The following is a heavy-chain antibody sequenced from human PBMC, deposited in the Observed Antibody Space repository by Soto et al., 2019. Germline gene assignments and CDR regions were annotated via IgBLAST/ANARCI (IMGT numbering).Heavy chain of an antibody. J-gene: IGHJ5*02. CDR3: ARVKHCSGGSCYGTNWFDP. D-gene: IGHD2-15*01. Sequence: PSETLSLTCAVYGGSFSGYYWSWIRQPPGKGLEWIGEINHSGSTNYNPSLKSRVTISVDTSKNQFSLKLSSVTAADTAVYYCARVKHCSGGSCYGTNWFDPWGQGTLVTVSS. CDR1: GGSFSGYY. V-gene: IGHV4-34*01. CDR2: INHSGST.